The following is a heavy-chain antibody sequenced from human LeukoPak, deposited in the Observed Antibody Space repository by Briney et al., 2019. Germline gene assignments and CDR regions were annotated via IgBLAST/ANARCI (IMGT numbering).Heavy chain of an antibody. CDR3: ARVIHSGSYLDRVDFAY. CDR1: GYTFTSYG. V-gene: IGHV1-18*01. Sequence: ASVKVSCKASGYTFTSYGISWVRQAPGQGLEWMGWISAYNGNTNYAQKLQGRVTMTTDTSTSTAYMELRSLRSDDTAVYYCARVIHSGSYLDRVDFAYWGQGTLVTVSS. J-gene: IGHJ4*02. D-gene: IGHD1-26*01. CDR2: ISAYNGNT.